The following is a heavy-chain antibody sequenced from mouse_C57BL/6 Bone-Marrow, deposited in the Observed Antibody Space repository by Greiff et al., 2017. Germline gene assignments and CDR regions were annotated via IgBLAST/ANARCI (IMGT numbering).Heavy chain of an antibody. Sequence: EVKVVESGGDLVKPGGSLKLSCAASGFTFSSYGMSWVRQTPDKRLEWVATISSGGSYTYYPDSVKGRFTISRDNSKNTLYLQMSSLKSEDTAMYYCARPPLLFAYWGQGTLVTVSA. CDR3: ARPPLLFAY. CDR1: GFTFSSYG. D-gene: IGHD2-10*01. CDR2: ISSGGSYT. J-gene: IGHJ3*01. V-gene: IGHV5-6*01.